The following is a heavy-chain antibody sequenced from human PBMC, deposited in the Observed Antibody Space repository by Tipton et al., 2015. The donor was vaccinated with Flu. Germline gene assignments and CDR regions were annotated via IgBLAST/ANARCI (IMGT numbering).Heavy chain of an antibody. Sequence: LRLSCSVSGGSISSTTHYWGWIRQPPGKGLEWIGCISHSGRTYYNPSLKSRVTISVDMAKNQFSQRLSSVTAADTAVYYCARTTYYYGSGSSDYWGQGTLVTVSS. D-gene: IGHD3-10*01. CDR1: GGSISSTTHY. CDR3: ARTTYYYGSGSSDY. J-gene: IGHJ4*02. CDR2: ISHSGRT. V-gene: IGHV4-39*01.